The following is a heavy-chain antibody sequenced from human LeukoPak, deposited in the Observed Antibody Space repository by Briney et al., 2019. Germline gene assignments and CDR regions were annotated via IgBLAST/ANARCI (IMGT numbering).Heavy chain of an antibody. D-gene: IGHD1-26*01. Sequence: ASVKVSCKASGYTFTGYYMHWVRQAPGQGLEWMGWINPNSGGMNYAQKFQGRVTMTRDTSISTAYMELSRLRSDDTAVYYCARDLSGSYFSPSGAFDIWGQGTMVTVSS. CDR3: ARDLSGSYFSPSGAFDI. J-gene: IGHJ3*02. CDR1: GYTFTGYY. CDR2: INPNSGGM. V-gene: IGHV1-2*02.